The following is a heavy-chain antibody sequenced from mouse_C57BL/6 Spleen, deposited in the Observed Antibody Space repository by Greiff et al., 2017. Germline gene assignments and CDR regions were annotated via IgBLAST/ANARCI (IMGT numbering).Heavy chain of an antibody. J-gene: IGHJ2*01. CDR2: IHPNSGST. V-gene: IGHV1-64*01. CDR1: GYTFTSYW. CDR3: ARDSSGYAYYFDY. D-gene: IGHD3-2*02. Sequence: QVQLQQPGAELVKPGASVKLSCKASGYTFTSYWMHWVKQRPGQGLEWIGMIHPNSGSTNYNEKFKSKATLTVDKSSSTAYMQLSSLTSEDSAVYYCARDSSGYAYYFDYWGQGTTRTVSS.